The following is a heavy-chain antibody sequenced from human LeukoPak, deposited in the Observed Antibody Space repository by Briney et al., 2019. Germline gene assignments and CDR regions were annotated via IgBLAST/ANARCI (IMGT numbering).Heavy chain of an antibody. Sequence: GGSLRLSCAASGFTFSSYAMHWVRQAPGKGLEWVAVISYDGSNKYYADSVKGRFTISRDNSKNTLYLHINSLRAEDTAVYYCARDGGDSSGYFDYWGQGTLVTVSS. J-gene: IGHJ4*02. CDR2: ISYDGSNK. V-gene: IGHV3-30-3*01. CDR1: GFTFSSYA. D-gene: IGHD3-22*01. CDR3: ARDGGDSSGYFDY.